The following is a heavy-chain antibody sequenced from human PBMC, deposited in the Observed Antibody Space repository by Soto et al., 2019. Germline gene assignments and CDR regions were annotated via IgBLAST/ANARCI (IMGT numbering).Heavy chain of an antibody. V-gene: IGHV2-26*01. CDR2: IFSNDEK. J-gene: IGHJ2*01. CDR1: GFSLSNARMG. Sequence: GPTLVNPTQTLTLTCTVSGFSLSNARMGVSWIRQPPGKALEWLAHIFSNDEKSYSTSLKSRLTISKDTSKSQVVLTLTNMDPVDTATYYCARTLLHDYGDVWYFDLWGRGTLVTVSS. D-gene: IGHD4-17*01. CDR3: ARTLLHDYGDVWYFDL.